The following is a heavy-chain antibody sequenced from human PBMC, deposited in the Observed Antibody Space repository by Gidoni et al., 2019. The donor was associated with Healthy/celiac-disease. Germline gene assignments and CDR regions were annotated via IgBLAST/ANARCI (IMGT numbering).Heavy chain of an antibody. CDR1: GGTFSSYA. Sequence: QVQLVQSGAEVKKPGSSVKVSCKASGGTFSSYAISWVRQAPGQGLEWMGGIIPIFGTANYAQKFQGRVTITADESTSTAYMELSSLRSEDTAVYYCARGEDIVVVVAATGGGMDVWGQGTTVTVSS. CDR2: IIPIFGTA. J-gene: IGHJ6*02. V-gene: IGHV1-69*01. D-gene: IGHD2-15*01. CDR3: ARGEDIVVVVAATGGGMDV.